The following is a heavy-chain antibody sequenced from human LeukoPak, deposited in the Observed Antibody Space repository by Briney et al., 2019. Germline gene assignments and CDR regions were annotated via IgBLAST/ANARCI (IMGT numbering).Heavy chain of an antibody. D-gene: IGHD3-22*01. V-gene: IGHV3-30*02. J-gene: IGHJ3*02. CDR3: AREGYYDSSGHGDAFDI. Sequence: PGGSLRLSCAASGFTFSSYGMHWVRQAPGKGLELVAFIRDDGSNKFYADSVKGRFTISRDNSKNTLYLQMNSLRAEDTAVYYCAREGYYDSSGHGDAFDIWGQGTMVTVSS. CDR2: IRDDGSNK. CDR1: GFTFSSYG.